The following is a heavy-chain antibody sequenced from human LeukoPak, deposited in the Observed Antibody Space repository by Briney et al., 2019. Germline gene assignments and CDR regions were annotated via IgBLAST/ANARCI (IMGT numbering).Heavy chain of an antibody. J-gene: IGHJ6*02. CDR1: GYTFTSYY. Sequence: ASVKVSCKASGYTFTSYYMHWVRQAPGQGLEWMEIINPSGGSTSYAQKFQGRVTMTRDTSTSTVYMELSSLRSEDTAVYYCARKCGGYCSGGSFYYYGMDVWGQGTTVTVSS. D-gene: IGHD2-15*01. CDR2: INPSGGST. V-gene: IGHV1-46*01. CDR3: ARKCGGYCSGGSFYYYGMDV.